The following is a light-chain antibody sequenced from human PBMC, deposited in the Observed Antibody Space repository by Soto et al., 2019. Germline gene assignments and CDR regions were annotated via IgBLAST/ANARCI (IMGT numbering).Light chain of an antibody. J-gene: IGLJ1*01. CDR2: DVT. CDR3: RSYTSSSTYV. Sequence: QSVLTQPRSVSGSPGQSVTISCTGTSSDVGAYNYVSWYRQHPGKAPKLIIYDVTKRPSGVSNRFSGSKSGNTASLTISGLQTEDEADYYCRSYTSSSTYVFGTGNKVTVL. V-gene: IGLV2-11*01. CDR1: SSDVGAYNY.